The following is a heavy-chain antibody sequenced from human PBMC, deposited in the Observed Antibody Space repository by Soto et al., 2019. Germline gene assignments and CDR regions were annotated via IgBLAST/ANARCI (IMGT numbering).Heavy chain of an antibody. D-gene: IGHD5-12*01. J-gene: IGHJ4*02. CDR2: IYHSGGT. CDR3: AREGERGYSCYDSN. V-gene: IGHV4-30-2*01. Sequence: PSETLSLTCAVSGGSISSGGCSWRWIRQPPGKGLEWIGYIYHSGGTYYNPSLKSRVTISVDRSKNQFSLKLSSVTAADTAVYYCAREGERGYSCYDSNWGQGTLVTVSS. CDR1: GGSISSGGCS.